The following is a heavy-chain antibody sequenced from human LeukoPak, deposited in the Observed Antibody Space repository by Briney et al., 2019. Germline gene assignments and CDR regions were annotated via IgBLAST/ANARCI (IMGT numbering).Heavy chain of an antibody. CDR1: GYSFTSYW. J-gene: IGHJ3*02. Sequence: GGSLRLPCAASGYSFTSYWIGWVRQMPGKGLEWMGIIYPGDSDTRYSPSFQGQVTISADKSISTAYLQWSSLKASDTAMYYCARIIAAAGAGAFDIWGQGTMVTVSS. V-gene: IGHV5-51*01. D-gene: IGHD6-13*01. CDR3: ARIIAAAGAGAFDI. CDR2: IYPGDSDT.